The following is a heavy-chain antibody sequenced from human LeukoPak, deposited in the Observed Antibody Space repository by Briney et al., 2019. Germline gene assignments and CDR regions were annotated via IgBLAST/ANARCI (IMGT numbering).Heavy chain of an antibody. CDR1: GYSFTSYW. CDR2: IYPGDSDT. D-gene: IGHD5-12*01. Sequence: GESLKISCKGSGYSFTSYWIGWVRQMPGKGLEWMGIIYPGDSDTRYSPSFQGQVTISADKSISTAYLQWSSLKASDTAMYYCARRYSGYDPNYYYYYYMDVWGKGTTVTVSS. V-gene: IGHV5-51*01. J-gene: IGHJ6*03. CDR3: ARRYSGYDPNYYYYYYMDV.